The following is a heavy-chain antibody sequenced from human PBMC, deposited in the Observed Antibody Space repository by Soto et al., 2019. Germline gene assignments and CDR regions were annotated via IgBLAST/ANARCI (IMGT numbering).Heavy chain of an antibody. CDR3: ARDSEQTVGWFDP. J-gene: IGHJ5*02. V-gene: IGHV4-4*07. CDR1: GDSISSYY. CDR2: IHATDST. Sequence: QVQLQESGPGLVKPSETLSLTCTVSGDSISSYYWSWIRQPAGKGMEWIGRIHATDSTNYNPSLKSRVTMSIDTSKNQFSLKLSSVTAADTAVYYCARDSEQTVGWFDPWGQGTLVTVSS. D-gene: IGHD1-1*01.